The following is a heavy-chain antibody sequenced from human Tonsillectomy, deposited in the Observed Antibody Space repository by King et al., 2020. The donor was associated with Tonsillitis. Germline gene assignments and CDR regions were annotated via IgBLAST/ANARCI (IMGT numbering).Heavy chain of an antibody. Sequence: VQLVESGGGVVQPGRSLRLSCAASGFTFSSYTIHWVRQAPGKGLEWVAVISYDGSNKYYADSVKGRFTISRDNSKNTLYLQMNSLRAEDTAVYYCARDSSPIFLNAFDIWGQGTMVTVSS. CDR3: ARDSSPIFLNAFDI. V-gene: IGHV3-30*04. D-gene: IGHD3-3*01. J-gene: IGHJ3*02. CDR1: GFTFSSYT. CDR2: ISYDGSNK.